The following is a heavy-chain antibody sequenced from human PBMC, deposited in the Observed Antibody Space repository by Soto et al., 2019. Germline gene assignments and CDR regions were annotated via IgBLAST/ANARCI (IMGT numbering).Heavy chain of an antibody. CDR2: IDWDDDK. Sequence: SSPTLVNPTQTLTLTCTFSGFSLSTSGMCVSWIRQPPGKALEWLALIDWDDDKYYNTSLKTRLTISKDTSKNQVVLTMTNMDPVDTATYYCARNYYDSSGPEYYYGMDVWGQGTTVTVSS. CDR3: ARNYYDSSGPEYYYGMDV. J-gene: IGHJ6*02. V-gene: IGHV2-70*01. CDR1: GFSLSTSGMC. D-gene: IGHD3-22*01.